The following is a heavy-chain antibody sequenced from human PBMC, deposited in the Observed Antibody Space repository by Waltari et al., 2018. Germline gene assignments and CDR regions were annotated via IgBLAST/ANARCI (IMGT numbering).Heavy chain of an antibody. D-gene: IGHD1-26*01. V-gene: IGHV4-38-2*02. CDR3: ARSLFGIVGATHFDY. Sequence: QVQLQESGPGLVKPSETLSLTCTVSGYSISSGYYWGWIRQPPGKGLEWIGTIYHSGSTYYNPSLKSRVTISVDTSKNQFSLKLSSVTAADTAVYYCARSLFGIVGATHFDYWGQGTLVTVSS. J-gene: IGHJ4*02. CDR2: IYHSGST. CDR1: GYSISSGYY.